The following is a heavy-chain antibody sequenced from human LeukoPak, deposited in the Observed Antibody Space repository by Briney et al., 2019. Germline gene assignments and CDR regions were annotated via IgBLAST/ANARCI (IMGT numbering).Heavy chain of an antibody. Sequence: SETLSLTCTVSGVSISSYYWSWIRQPPGKGLEWIGYIYYTGSTNYNPSLKSRVTISVDTSKNQFSLQLKSVTPEDTAVYYCARGSSGYYYFDYWGQGTPVTVSS. CDR2: IYYTGST. V-gene: IGHV4-59*12. CDR3: ARGSSGYYYFDY. CDR1: GVSISSYY. D-gene: IGHD5-12*01. J-gene: IGHJ4*02.